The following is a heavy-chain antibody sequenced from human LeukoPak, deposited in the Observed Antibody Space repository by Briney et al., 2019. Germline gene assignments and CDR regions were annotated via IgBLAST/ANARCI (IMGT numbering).Heavy chain of an antibody. CDR2: ISSSSSYI. J-gene: IGHJ4*02. CDR3: ATEQLAAAGTVLDY. CDR1: GFTFSSYE. D-gene: IGHD6-13*01. V-gene: IGHV3-21*01. Sequence: GGSLRLSCAASGFTFSSYEMNWVRQAPGKGLEWVSSISSSSSYIYYADSVKGRFTISRDNAKNSLYLQMNSLRAEDTAVYYCATEQLAAAGTVLDYWGQGTLVTVSS.